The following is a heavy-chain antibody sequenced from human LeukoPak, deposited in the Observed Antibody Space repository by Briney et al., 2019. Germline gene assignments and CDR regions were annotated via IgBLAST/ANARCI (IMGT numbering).Heavy chain of an antibody. D-gene: IGHD5-12*01. J-gene: IGHJ4*02. CDR3: ASVTLSAYDGDY. Sequence: ASGKVSFKASGYTFTTYGISWVRQAPGQGLEWMGWINPKSGGTSYAQKFQGRVTMTRDTSISTAYMELARLTSDDTAVYYCASVTLSAYDGDYRGQGTLVTVSS. CDR2: INPKSGGT. CDR1: GYTFTTYG. V-gene: IGHV1-2*02.